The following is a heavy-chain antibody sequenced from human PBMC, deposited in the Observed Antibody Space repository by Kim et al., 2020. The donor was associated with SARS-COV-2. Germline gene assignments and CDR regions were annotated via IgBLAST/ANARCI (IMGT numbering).Heavy chain of an antibody. J-gene: IGHJ4*02. V-gene: IGHV3-23*01. Sequence: GGSLRLSCAASGFTFDSFALTWVRQAPGKGLEWVSTIGIGGGSTFYADSVRGRFTISRDNSKNTVYLQLNSLRVEDTAVYYCAKRSGGSGGVPFYFDSWGQASLVTVSA. CDR1: GFTFDSFA. CDR3: AKRSGGSGGVPFYFDS. D-gene: IGHD3-10*01. CDR2: IGIGGGST.